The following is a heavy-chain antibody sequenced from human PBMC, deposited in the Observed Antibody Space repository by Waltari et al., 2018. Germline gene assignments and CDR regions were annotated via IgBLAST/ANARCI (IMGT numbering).Heavy chain of an antibody. CDR2: ISACNGNT. CDR3: ARDPGLYSSGLYTDY. V-gene: IGHV1-18*01. Sequence: QVQLVQSGAEVKKPGASVKVSCKASGYTFTSYGISWVRQAPGQGLEWMGWISACNGNTSYAQKLQDRGTITTDTSTGTAYMELRSLRSDDAAVDYCARDPGLYSSGLYTDYWGQGTLVTVSS. D-gene: IGHD6-19*01. CDR1: GYTFTSYG. J-gene: IGHJ4*02.